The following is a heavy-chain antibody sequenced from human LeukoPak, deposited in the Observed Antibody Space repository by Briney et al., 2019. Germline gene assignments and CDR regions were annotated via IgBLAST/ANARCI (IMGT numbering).Heavy chain of an antibody. D-gene: IGHD1-1*01. Sequence: GGSLRLSCAASGFTFDDYGMSWVRQAPGKGLEWVSGINWNGGSTGYAGSVKGRFTISRDNAKNSLYLQMNSLKTEDTAVYYCTRYNVGFESWGQGTLVTVSS. CDR2: INWNGGST. J-gene: IGHJ4*02. CDR3: TRYNVGFES. V-gene: IGHV3-20*04. CDR1: GFTFDDYG.